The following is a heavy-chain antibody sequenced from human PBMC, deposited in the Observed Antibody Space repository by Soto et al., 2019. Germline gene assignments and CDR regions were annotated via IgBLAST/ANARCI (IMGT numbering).Heavy chain of an antibody. CDR3: ARVSRLGFGELLSRGGYFDY. CDR2: IYYSGST. V-gene: IGHV4-31*03. CDR1: GGSISSGGYY. D-gene: IGHD3-10*01. Sequence: QVQLQESGPGLVKPSQTLSLTCTVSGGSISSGGYYWSWIRQHPGKGLEWIGYIYYSGSTYYNPSLKSRVTISVDTSKNQFSLKLSSVTAAGTAVYYCARVSRLGFGELLSRGGYFDYWGQGTLVTVSS. J-gene: IGHJ4*02.